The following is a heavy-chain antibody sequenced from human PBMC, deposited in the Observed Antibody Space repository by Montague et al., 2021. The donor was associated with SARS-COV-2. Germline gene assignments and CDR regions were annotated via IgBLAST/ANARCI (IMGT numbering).Heavy chain of an antibody. D-gene: IGHD3-10*01. CDR1: GGSFSGYY. J-gene: IGHJ6*02. CDR3: ARVRYYGSGTSVGMDV. V-gene: IGHV4-34*01. CDR2: INHSGST. Sequence: SETLSLTCAVYGGSFSGYYWSWIRQPPGKGLEWIGEINHSGSTNYNPSLKSRVTISVDTSKNQFSLKPSSVTAADTAVYYCARVRYYGSGTSVGMDVWGQGTTVTVSS.